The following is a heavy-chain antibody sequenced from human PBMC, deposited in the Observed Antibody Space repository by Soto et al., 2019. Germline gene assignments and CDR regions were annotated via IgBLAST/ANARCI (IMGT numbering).Heavy chain of an antibody. Sequence: QVQLQESGPGLVKPSQTLSLTCTVSGGSISSGGYYWSWIRQHPGKGLEWIGYIYYSGSTYYNPSLKSRVTISVDTSKNQFSLKLSSVTAADTAVYYCAREGTTVTTIGAFDIWGQGIMATVSS. CDR3: AREGTTVTTIGAFDI. V-gene: IGHV4-31*03. CDR1: GGSISSGGYY. D-gene: IGHD4-17*01. CDR2: IYYSGST. J-gene: IGHJ3*02.